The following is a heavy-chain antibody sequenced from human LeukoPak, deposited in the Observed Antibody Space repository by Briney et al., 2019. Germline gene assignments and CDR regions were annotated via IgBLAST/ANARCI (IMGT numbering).Heavy chain of an antibody. Sequence: SETLSLTCTVCGGSLSSGSYYWSWIRQPPGKGLEWIGYIYYSGSTNYNPSLKSRVTISVDTSKNQFSLKLSSVTAADTSVFYCARDLGSYCLDYWGQGTLVTVSS. J-gene: IGHJ4*02. D-gene: IGHD1-26*01. CDR1: GGSLSSGSYY. CDR2: IYYSGST. CDR3: ARDLGSYCLDY. V-gene: IGHV4-61*01.